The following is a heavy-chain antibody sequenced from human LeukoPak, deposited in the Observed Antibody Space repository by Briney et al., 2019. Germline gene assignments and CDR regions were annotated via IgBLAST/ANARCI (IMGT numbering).Heavy chain of an antibody. Sequence: PSETLSLTCTVSGGSISNYYWTWIRQPAGKGLEWIGRIYAGGSTNYNPSLKSRVTMSVDTSKSQFSLRLTSVTAADTAVYYCAIIGSSSCPDCNYWGQGTLVTVSS. D-gene: IGHD6-13*01. CDR2: IYAGGST. CDR3: AIIGSSSCPDCNY. J-gene: IGHJ4*02. V-gene: IGHV4-4*07. CDR1: GGSISNYY.